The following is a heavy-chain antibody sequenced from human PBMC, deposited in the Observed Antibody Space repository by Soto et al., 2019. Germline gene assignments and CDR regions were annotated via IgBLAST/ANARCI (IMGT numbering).Heavy chain of an antibody. CDR2: IIPIFGTA. CDR3: ARYYYYGSGSYPPDNWFDP. J-gene: IGHJ5*02. V-gene: IGHV1-69*13. Sequence: SVKVSCKXSGGTFSSYAISWVRQAPGQGLEWMGGIIPIFGTANYAQKFQGRVTITADESTSTAYMELSSLRSEDTAVYYCARYYYYGSGSYPPDNWFDPWGQGTLVTVSS. D-gene: IGHD3-10*01. CDR1: GGTFSSYA.